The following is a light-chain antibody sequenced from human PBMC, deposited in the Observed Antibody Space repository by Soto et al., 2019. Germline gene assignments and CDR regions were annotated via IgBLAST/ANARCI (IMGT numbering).Light chain of an antibody. V-gene: IGKV1-5*03. CDR2: KVS. Sequence: DIQMTQSPSTLSASVGDSVTITCRASQTISSWLAWYQQKPGKAPKLLIYKVSTLESGVPSRFSGSGSGTEFTLTINSMQPDDFTPYHCQQNSPVWTRGQGNKVEIK. CDR1: QTISSW. CDR3: QQNSPVWT. J-gene: IGKJ1*01.